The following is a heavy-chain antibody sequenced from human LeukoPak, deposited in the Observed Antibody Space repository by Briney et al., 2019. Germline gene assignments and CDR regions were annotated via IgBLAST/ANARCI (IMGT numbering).Heavy chain of an antibody. D-gene: IGHD6-19*01. CDR1: GYTFTGYY. J-gene: IGHJ4*02. CDR2: INPNSGGT. V-gene: IGHV1-2*02. Sequence: ASVKVSCKASGYTFTGYYMHWVRQAPGQGLEWMGWINPNSGGTNYAQKFQGRVTMTRDTSINTAYMELSRLRSDDTAVYYCARAVPEIAVAGIYYFDYWGQGTLVTVSS. CDR3: ARAVPEIAVAGIYYFDY.